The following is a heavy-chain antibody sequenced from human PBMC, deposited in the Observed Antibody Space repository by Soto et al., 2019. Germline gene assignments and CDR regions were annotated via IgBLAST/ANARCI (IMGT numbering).Heavy chain of an antibody. V-gene: IGHV4-30-4*01. Sequence: KPSETLSLTCSVSGAIVTSGENYWSWVRQPPGRGLEWVGYIYDSGITYYTPALRSRVTLSLDRPNNEVSLKLSSVTAADTAVYFCVRNLAHGYTGNVWGRGAMVTVSS. CDR2: IYDSGIT. J-gene: IGHJ3*01. CDR3: VRNLAHGYTGNV. CDR1: GAIVTSGENY. D-gene: IGHD5-18*01.